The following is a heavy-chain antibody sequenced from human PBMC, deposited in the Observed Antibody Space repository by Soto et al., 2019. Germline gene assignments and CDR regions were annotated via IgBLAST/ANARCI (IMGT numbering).Heavy chain of an antibody. CDR1: GGAFSSYA. CDR3: ARGYYDSSGYYGWFDP. D-gene: IGHD3-22*01. CDR2: IIPIFGTA. Sequence: ASVKVSCKASGGAFSSYAISWVRQAPGQGLEWMGGIIPIFGTANYAQKYQGRVTITADESTSTAYMELSSLRSEDTAVYYCARGYYDSSGYYGWFDPWGQGTLVTVSS. J-gene: IGHJ5*02. V-gene: IGHV1-69*13.